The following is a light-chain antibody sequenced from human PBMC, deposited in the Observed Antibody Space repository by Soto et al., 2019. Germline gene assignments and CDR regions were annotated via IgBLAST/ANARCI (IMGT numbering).Light chain of an antibody. CDR3: QQYGSSYT. Sequence: EIVLTQSPGTLSLSPGERATLSCRASQSVSSSYLAWYKQKPGQAPRLLIYGASSRATGIPDRFSGSWSGTDFPLTISRLAPEDFAVYYCQQYGSSYTFGQGTKLAIK. J-gene: IGKJ2*01. CDR1: QSVSSSY. V-gene: IGKV3-20*01. CDR2: GAS.